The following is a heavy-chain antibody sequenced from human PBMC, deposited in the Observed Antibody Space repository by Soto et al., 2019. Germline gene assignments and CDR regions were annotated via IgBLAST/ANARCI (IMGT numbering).Heavy chain of an antibody. D-gene: IGHD6-19*01. Sequence: SETLSLTCSVSGGSINSSSYFWGWVRQPPGKGLEWIGSIYYSGSTYYNPSHRSRVTISVDTSKNQFSLKLISVTAADTAVFYCARHYSSGSRNWFDPWGQGTLVTVSS. CDR2: IYYSGST. CDR3: ARHYSSGSRNWFDP. V-gene: IGHV4-39*01. CDR1: GGSINSSSYF. J-gene: IGHJ5*02.